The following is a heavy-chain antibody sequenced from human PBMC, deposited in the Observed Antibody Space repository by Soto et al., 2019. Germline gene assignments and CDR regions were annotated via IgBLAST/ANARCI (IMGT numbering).Heavy chain of an antibody. V-gene: IGHV4-39*01. D-gene: IGHD6-13*01. CDR2: IYYSGRT. CDR1: GGSISSSSYY. CDR3: ARRSIAAAGCLDY. Sequence: QLQLQESGPGLVKPSETLSLTCTVSGGSISSSSYYWGWIRQPPGKGLEWIGRIYYSGRTYYNPSLKSRVTISVDTSKNQFSLKLSSVTAADTAVYYCARRSIAAAGCLDYWGQGTLVTVSS. J-gene: IGHJ4*02.